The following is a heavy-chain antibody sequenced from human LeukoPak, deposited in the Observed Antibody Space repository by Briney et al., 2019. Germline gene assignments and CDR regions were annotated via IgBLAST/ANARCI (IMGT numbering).Heavy chain of an antibody. CDR1: GFTFSTYW. CDR2: INTEGSST. D-gene: IGHD7-27*01. Sequence: GGSLRLSCAASGFTFSTYWMQWVRQAPGRGLVWVSRINTEGSSTTYADSVKGRFTISRDNAKNTLYLQMNSLRAEDTAVYFCARALGQPYFDYWGEGALDRVST. CDR3: ARALGQPYFDY. V-gene: IGHV3-74*01. J-gene: IGHJ4*02.